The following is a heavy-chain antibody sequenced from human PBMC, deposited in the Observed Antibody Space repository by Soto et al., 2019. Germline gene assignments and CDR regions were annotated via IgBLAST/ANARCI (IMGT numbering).Heavy chain of an antibody. D-gene: IGHD6-13*01. Sequence: ASVKVSCKASGYTFTSYGISWVRQAPGQGLEWMGWISAYNGNTNYAQKPQGRVTMTTDTSTSTAYMELRSLRSDDTAVYYCARVSIAAVAYYYYGMDVWGQGTTVTVSS. CDR1: GYTFTSYG. V-gene: IGHV1-18*04. J-gene: IGHJ6*02. CDR2: ISAYNGNT. CDR3: ARVSIAAVAYYYYGMDV.